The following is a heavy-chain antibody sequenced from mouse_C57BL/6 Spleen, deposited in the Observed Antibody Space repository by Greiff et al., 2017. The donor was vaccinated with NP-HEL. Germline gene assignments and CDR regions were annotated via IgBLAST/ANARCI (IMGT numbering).Heavy chain of an antibody. CDR1: GFTFSDYY. J-gene: IGHJ3*01. V-gene: IGHV5-16*01. CDR2: INYDGSST. CDR3: ARGGYDYAAWFAY. Sequence: EVMLVESEGGLVQPGSSMKLSCTASGFTFSDYYMAWVRQVPEKGLEWVANINYDGSSTYYLDSLKSRFIISRDNAKNLLYLQMSSLKSEATATYYCARGGYDYAAWFAYWGQGTLVTVSA. D-gene: IGHD2-4*01.